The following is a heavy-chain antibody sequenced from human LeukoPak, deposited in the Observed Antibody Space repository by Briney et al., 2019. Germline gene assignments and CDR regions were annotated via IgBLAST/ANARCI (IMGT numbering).Heavy chain of an antibody. Sequence: PGRSLRLSCAASGFTFDDYAMHWVRQAPGKGLEGVSGISWNSGSIGYADSVKGRFTISRDNAKNSLYLQMNRLRAEDTALYYCAKGLVIDAFDIWGQGTMVTVSS. CDR1: GFTFDDYA. D-gene: IGHD3-3*01. J-gene: IGHJ3*02. CDR3: AKGLVIDAFDI. CDR2: ISWNSGSI. V-gene: IGHV3-9*01.